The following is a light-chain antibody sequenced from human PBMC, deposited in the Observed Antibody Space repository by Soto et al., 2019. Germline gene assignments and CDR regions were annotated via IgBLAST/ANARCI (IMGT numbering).Light chain of an antibody. CDR3: SSYAGSNIVV. J-gene: IGLJ2*01. V-gene: IGLV2-8*01. CDR1: SSDVGGYNF. Sequence: QSALTQPPSASGSPGQSVTISCTGTSSDVGGYNFVSWYQQHPGKAPKLMIYEVTERLSGVPDRFSGSKSGNTASLTVSGIEAEDQGDYYCSSYAGSNIVVFGGRTKLTVL. CDR2: EVT.